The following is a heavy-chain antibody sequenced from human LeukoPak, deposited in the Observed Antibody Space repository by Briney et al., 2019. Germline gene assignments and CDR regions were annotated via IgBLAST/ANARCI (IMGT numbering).Heavy chain of an antibody. V-gene: IGHV3-21*01. J-gene: IGHJ6*03. CDR3: ARVLNPVDGSGRGVYYYYMDV. D-gene: IGHD3-10*01. CDR1: GFTFSSYS. Sequence: GGSLRLSCAASGFTFSSYSMNWVRQAPGKGLEWVSSISSSSSYIYYADSVKGRFTISRDNAKNSLYLQMNSLRAEDTAVYYCARVLNPVDGSGRGVYYYYMDVWGKGTTVTISS. CDR2: ISSSSSYI.